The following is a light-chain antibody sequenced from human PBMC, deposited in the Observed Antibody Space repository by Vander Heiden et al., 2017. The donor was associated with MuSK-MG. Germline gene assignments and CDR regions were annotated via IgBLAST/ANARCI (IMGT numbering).Light chain of an antibody. V-gene: IGKV1-39*01. CDR3: HQTDSTPWT. CDR2: AAS. CDR1: QSISIY. Sequence: DIQMTQSPSSLSASVGDRVTITCRASQSISIYLNWYQQKAGKAPKLLIYAASNLHSGVPSRFSGSESGTEFTLTISRLQPEDFAIYYCHQTDSTPWTFGQGTKVEVK. J-gene: IGKJ1*01.